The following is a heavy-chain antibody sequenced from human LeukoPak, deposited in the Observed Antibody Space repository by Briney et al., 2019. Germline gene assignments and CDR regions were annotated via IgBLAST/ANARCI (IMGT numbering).Heavy chain of an antibody. V-gene: IGHV3-23*01. CDR1: GFTFGACG. CDR3: ARELVSLGTGYFDL. D-gene: IGHD7-27*01. J-gene: IGHJ2*01. CDR2: ITGSSTWT. Sequence: PGGSLRLSCEASGFTFGACGMTSVRQSPGKGLEWVSGITGSSTWTYYADSVRGRFTISRDNARNTLHLQMINLTADDTAIYYCARELVSLGTGYFDLWGRGTLVTVSS.